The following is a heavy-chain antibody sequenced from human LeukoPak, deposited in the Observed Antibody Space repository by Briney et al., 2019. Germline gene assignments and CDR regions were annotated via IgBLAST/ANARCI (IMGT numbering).Heavy chain of an antibody. J-gene: IGHJ4*02. V-gene: IGHV1-2*02. Sequence: ASVKVSCKASGYTFTGYYMHWVRQAPGQGLEWMGWINPNSGGTNYAQKFQGRVTMTRDTSASTAYMELSSLRSEDMAVYYCARAQAQAYGSGSYYIPVISGSDYWGQGTLVTVSS. CDR1: GYTFTGYY. D-gene: IGHD3-10*01. CDR2: INPNSGGT. CDR3: ARAQAQAYGSGSYYIPVISGSDY.